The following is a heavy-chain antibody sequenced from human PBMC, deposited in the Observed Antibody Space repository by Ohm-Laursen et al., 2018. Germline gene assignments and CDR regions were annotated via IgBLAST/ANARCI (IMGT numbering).Heavy chain of an antibody. V-gene: IGHV4-59*08. CDR3: ARRGSGGRSFDY. D-gene: IGHD2-15*01. Sequence: SGTLSLTCTVSGDSINSSYWSWIRQPPGKGLEWIGFISNSGNTNYNPSLKSRVTTSVDTSKNQISLKLDSVTVADTAVFYCARRGSGGRSFDYWGQGSLVTVSS. CDR2: ISNSGNT. CDR1: GDSINSSY. J-gene: IGHJ4*02.